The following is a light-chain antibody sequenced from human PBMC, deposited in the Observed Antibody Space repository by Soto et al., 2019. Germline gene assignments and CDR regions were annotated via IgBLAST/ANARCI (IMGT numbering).Light chain of an antibody. CDR3: QQYNSYWT. CDR1: QSVSSSY. CDR2: GAS. V-gene: IGKV3-20*01. J-gene: IGKJ1*01. Sequence: EIVLTQSPGTLSLSTGERATLSCRASQSVSSSYLAWYQQKPGQAPRLLIYGASSRATGIPDRFSGSGSGTEFTLTISSLQPDDFATYYCQQYNSYWTFGQGTKVDIK.